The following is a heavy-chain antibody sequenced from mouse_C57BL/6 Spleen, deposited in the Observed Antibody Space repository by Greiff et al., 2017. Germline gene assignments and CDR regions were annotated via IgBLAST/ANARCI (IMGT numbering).Heavy chain of an antibody. V-gene: IGHV5-9-1*02. J-gene: IGHJ4*01. Sequence: EVQLVESGEGLVKPGGSLKLSCAASGFTFSSYAMSWVRQTPEKRLEWVASISSGGDYIYYADTVKGRFTISRDNARNTLYLQMNSLKSEDTAMYYCTRGSSFYYYAMDYWGQGTSVTVSS. CDR2: ISSGGDYI. CDR3: TRGSSFYYYAMDY. CDR1: GFTFSSYA. D-gene: IGHD1-1*01.